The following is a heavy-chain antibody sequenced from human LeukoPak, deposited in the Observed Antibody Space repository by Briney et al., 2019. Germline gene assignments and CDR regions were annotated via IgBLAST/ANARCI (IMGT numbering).Heavy chain of an antibody. CDR3: ASPKVVSGGMDV. CDR2: MNPNSGNT. D-gene: IGHD4-23*01. V-gene: IGHV1-8*01. J-gene: IGHJ6*02. CDR1: GYTFTGYD. Sequence: ASVKVSCKASGYTFTGYDINWVRQATGQGLGWMGWMNPNSGNTGYAQKFQGRVTMTRNTSISTAYMELSSLRSEDTAVYYCASPKVVSGGMDVWGQGTTVTVSS.